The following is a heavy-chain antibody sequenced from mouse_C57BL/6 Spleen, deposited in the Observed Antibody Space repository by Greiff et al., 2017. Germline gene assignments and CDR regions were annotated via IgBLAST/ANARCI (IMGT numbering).Heavy chain of an antibody. Sequence: EVMLVESGGGLVKPGGSLKLSCAASGFTFSSYTMSWVRQTPEKRLEWVATISGGGGNTYYPDSVKGRFTISRDNAKNTLYLQMSSLRSEDTALYYCARHGYYGLYAMDYWGQGTSVTVSS. V-gene: IGHV5-9*01. D-gene: IGHD1-1*01. CDR3: ARHGYYGLYAMDY. CDR2: ISGGGGNT. J-gene: IGHJ4*01. CDR1: GFTFSSYT.